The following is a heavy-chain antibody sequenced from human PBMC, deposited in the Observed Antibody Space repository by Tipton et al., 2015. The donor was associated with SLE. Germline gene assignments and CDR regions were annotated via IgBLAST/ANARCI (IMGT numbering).Heavy chain of an antibody. J-gene: IGHJ4*02. D-gene: IGHD6-6*01. V-gene: IGHV4-59*12. CDR3: ARESQSFSSSGY. CDR1: GGSFTMYY. CDR2: IYYSGST. Sequence: TLSLTCAVSGGSFTMYYWSWIRQSPGKGLEWIGYIYYSGSTNYNPSLKSRVTISVDTSKNQFSLKLSSVTAADTAVYYCARESQSFSSSGYWGQGTLVTISS.